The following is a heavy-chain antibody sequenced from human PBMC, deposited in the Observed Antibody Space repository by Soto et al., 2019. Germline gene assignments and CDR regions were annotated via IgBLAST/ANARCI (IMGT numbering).Heavy chain of an antibody. D-gene: IGHD4-17*01. CDR1: GLSFSDAW. V-gene: IGHV3-15*01. CDR2: IRGKDDGGTA. Sequence: GGSLRLSCEVSGLSFSDAWMTWVRQAPGKGLEWIGRIRGKDDGGTADYAAPVTGRFTISRNDSQKTVSLHMGSLEPADTAVYFCVTNTDFPQDYYYFYGMGVWGRGTMVTVSS. CDR3: VTNTDFPQDYYYFYGMGV. J-gene: IGHJ6*02.